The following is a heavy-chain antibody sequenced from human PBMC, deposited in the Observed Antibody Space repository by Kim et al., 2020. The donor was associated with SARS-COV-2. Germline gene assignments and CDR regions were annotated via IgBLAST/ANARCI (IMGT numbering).Heavy chain of an antibody. Sequence: GSLRLSCTTSGFTFFGHAMSWVRQAPGKGLEWVSGIDGSDGTTYYVDSVKGRFSISRDDSRNTLYLQMSALRADDTATYYCLKGGWGWIWDYWGQGTLV. J-gene: IGHJ4*02. CDR1: GFTFFGHA. V-gene: IGHV3-23*01. CDR3: LKGGWGWIWDY. D-gene: IGHD6-19*01. CDR2: IDGSDGTT.